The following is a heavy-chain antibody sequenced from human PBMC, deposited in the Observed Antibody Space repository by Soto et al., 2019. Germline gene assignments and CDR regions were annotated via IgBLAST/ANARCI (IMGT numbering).Heavy chain of an antibody. Sequence: ASVKVSCKASGYTFTSYYMHWVRQAPGQGLEWMGIINPSGGSTSYAQKFQGRVTMTRDTSTSTVYMELSSLGSEDTAVYYCAREAAMVTPAGNYYYYGMDVWGQGTTVTVSS. CDR3: AREAAMVTPAGNYYYYGMDV. J-gene: IGHJ6*02. CDR2: INPSGGST. V-gene: IGHV1-46*01. CDR1: GYTFTSYY. D-gene: IGHD5-18*01.